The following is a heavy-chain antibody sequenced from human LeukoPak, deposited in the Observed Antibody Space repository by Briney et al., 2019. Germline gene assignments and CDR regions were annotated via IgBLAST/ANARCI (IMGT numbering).Heavy chain of an antibody. CDR3: ARDKGGYCSGGGCLDAFDI. CDR2: VNPNSDGT. V-gene: IGHV1-2*02. Sequence: ASVKVSCKTSGYTFTGYYMHWVRQAPGQGLEWMGWVNPNSDGTNYSQKFQGRVTMTRDTSTSTAYMELSRLRFDDTAVYYCARDKGGYCSGGGCLDAFDIWGQGTVVTVSS. J-gene: IGHJ3*02. CDR1: GYTFTGYY. D-gene: IGHD2-15*01.